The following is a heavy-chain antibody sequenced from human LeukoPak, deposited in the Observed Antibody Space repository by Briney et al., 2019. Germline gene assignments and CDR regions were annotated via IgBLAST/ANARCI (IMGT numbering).Heavy chain of an antibody. CDR2: IYTSGST. CDR3: ARELMVRGVILGYDY. Sequence: PSETLSLTCTVSGGSISSYYWSWIRQPAGKGLEWIGRIYTSGSTNYNPSLKSRATMSVATSKNQFSLKLSSVTAADTAVYYCARELMVRGVILGYDYWGQGTLVTVSS. CDR1: GGSISSYY. V-gene: IGHV4-4*07. D-gene: IGHD3-10*01. J-gene: IGHJ4*02.